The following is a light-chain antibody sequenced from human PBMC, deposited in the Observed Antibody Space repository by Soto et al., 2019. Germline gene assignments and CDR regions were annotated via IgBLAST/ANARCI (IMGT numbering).Light chain of an antibody. CDR2: GAS. Sequence: EIVLTQSPGTLSLSPGETATVSCRASESVASSYLAWYQHKAGQAPRLLIYGASSRATGIPDRFSGSGSGTDFTLTIRGLEPEDFAVYYFNHYGSARLMFSFGQGTKLEIK. V-gene: IGKV3-20*01. CDR1: ESVASSY. J-gene: IGKJ2*01. CDR3: NHYGSARLMFS.